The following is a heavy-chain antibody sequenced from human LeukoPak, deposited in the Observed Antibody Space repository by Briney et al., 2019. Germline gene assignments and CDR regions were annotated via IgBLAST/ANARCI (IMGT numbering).Heavy chain of an antibody. V-gene: IGHV3-23*01. J-gene: IGHJ3*02. CDR2: ISSSGGST. CDR3: AKAFREFGTSSSYSSFDT. Sequence: PGGSLRLSCAASGFTVSSYAMSWVRQAPGKGLEWVSGISSSGGSTYYADSVKGRFTISRDDSQNILYLQMDGLRAEDTAVYFCAKAFREFGTSSSYSSFDTGGQGTMVTVSS. CDR1: GFTVSSYA. D-gene: IGHD5-18*01.